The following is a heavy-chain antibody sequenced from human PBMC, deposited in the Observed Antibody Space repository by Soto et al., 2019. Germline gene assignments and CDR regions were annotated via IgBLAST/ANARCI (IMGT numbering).Heavy chain of an antibody. CDR3: ARGKDYVWGT. J-gene: IGHJ5*02. D-gene: IGHD3-16*01. V-gene: IGHV4-39*06. CDR2: IKHSGTT. Sequence: SETLSLTCTVSGGSISSSRCHWGWIRQPPGKGLEWIARIKHSGTTFYNPSLKSRVTMSVDTSKNQFALNLRSVTAADTAVYYCARGKDYVWGTLGQGKLVTVSS. CDR1: GGSISSSRCH.